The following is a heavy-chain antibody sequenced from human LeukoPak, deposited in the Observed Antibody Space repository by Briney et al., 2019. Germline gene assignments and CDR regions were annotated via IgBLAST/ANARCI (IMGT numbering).Heavy chain of an antibody. Sequence: SETLSLTCTVSGGSISSYYWSWIRQPAGKGLEWIGRIYTSGSTNYNPSLKSRVTMSVDTSKNQFSLKLSSVTATDTAVYYCARGSYDSSDPRAFDIWGQGTMVTVSS. V-gene: IGHV4-4*07. CDR3: ARGSYDSSDPRAFDI. CDR2: IYTSGST. D-gene: IGHD3-22*01. J-gene: IGHJ3*02. CDR1: GGSISSYY.